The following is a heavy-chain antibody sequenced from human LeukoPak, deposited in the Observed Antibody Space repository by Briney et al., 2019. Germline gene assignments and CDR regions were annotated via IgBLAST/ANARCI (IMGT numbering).Heavy chain of an antibody. J-gene: IGHJ4*02. CDR3: ARDRYDYVWGSYRYRDYYFDY. V-gene: IGHV3-48*01. CDR2: ISSSSSTI. D-gene: IGHD3-16*02. CDR1: GFTFSTYG. Sequence: GGSLRLSCAASGFTFSTYGMNWVRQAPGKGLEWVSYISSSSSTIYYADSVKGRFTISRDNAKNSLYLQMNSLRAEDTAVYYCARDRYDYVWGSYRYRDYYFDYWGQGTLVTVSS.